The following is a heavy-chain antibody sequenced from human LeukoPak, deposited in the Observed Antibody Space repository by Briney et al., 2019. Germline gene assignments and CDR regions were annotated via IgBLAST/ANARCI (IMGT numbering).Heavy chain of an antibody. Sequence: ASVKVSCKASGYTFTSYGISWVRQAPGQGLEWMGWISAYNVNTNDAQKLQGRVTMTTDTSTTTAYMELRSLRSDDTAVYYCAIVPVSGPGARFDYWGQGTLVTVSS. D-gene: IGHD4-11*01. CDR3: AIVPVSGPGARFDY. J-gene: IGHJ4*02. CDR2: ISAYNVNT. V-gene: IGHV1-18*01. CDR1: GYTFTSYG.